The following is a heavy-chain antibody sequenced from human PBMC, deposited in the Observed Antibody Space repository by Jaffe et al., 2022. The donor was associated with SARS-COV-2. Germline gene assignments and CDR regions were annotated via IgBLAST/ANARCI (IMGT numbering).Heavy chain of an antibody. CDR1: GYMFTKYW. V-gene: IGHV5-51*01. J-gene: IGHJ4*02. Sequence: EVQLVQSGAEVKKTGESLKISCKGSGYMFTKYWIGWVRQVPGKGLEWMGTIYPGDSDTRYSLSFQGHVTISADKSINTAYLQWFSLEASDSALYFCARRNGYNSPIDFDYWGQGTLVTVSS. CDR3: ARRNGYNSPIDFDY. CDR2: IYPGDSDT. D-gene: IGHD5-12*01.